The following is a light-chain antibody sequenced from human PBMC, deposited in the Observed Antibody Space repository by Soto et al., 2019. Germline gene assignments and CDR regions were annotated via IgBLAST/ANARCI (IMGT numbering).Light chain of an antibody. CDR3: QQYDSVFT. V-gene: IGKV1-33*01. CDR2: GAS. J-gene: IGKJ5*01. Sequence: DIQMTQSPSSLSASVGDRVTITCQASQDITNYLNWYQQKPGKAPNLLIYGASNLETGVPSRFSGSGSGTDFTFNISSLQAEDIGTYFCQQYDSVFTVGQGTRLRL. CDR1: QDITNY.